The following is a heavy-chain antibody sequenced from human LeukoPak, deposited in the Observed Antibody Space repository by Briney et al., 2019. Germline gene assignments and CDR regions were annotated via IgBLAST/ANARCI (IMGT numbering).Heavy chain of an antibody. J-gene: IGHJ4*02. CDR3: ARHGYSGSYSYYFDY. Sequence: SETLSLTCTVSGGSISSYYWSWIRQPPGKGLEWIGYIYYSGSTNYNPSLKSRVTISVDTSKNQFSLKLSSVTAADTAVYYCARHGYSGSYSYYFDYWGQGTLVTVSS. CDR2: IYYSGST. CDR1: GGSISSYY. D-gene: IGHD1-26*01. V-gene: IGHV4-59*08.